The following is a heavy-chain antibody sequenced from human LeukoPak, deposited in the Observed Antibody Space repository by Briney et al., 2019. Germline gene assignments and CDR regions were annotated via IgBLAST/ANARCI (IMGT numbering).Heavy chain of an antibody. J-gene: IGHJ4*02. CDR2: ISGSGGNT. V-gene: IGHV3-23*01. CDR1: GFTFSSYA. Sequence: RGSLRLSCAASGFTFSSYAMSWVRQAPGKGLEWVSAISGSGGNTYYADSVKGRFTISRDNSKNTLYLQMNSLRAEDTAVYHCGKRKGSNHGEFDYWGQGTLVTVSA. D-gene: IGHD6-13*01. CDR3: GKRKGSNHGEFDY.